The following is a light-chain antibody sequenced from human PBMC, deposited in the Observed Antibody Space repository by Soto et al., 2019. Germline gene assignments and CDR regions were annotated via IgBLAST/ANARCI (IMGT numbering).Light chain of an antibody. J-gene: IGLJ1*01. CDR1: SSDVGGYNY. CDR3: SSYTSSSTPYV. V-gene: IGLV2-14*01. CDR2: DVS. Sequence: SALPQPASVSGSPGQSITTSCTGTSSDVGGYNYVSWYQQHPGKAPKLMIYDVSNRPSGVSNRFSGSKSGNTASLTISGLQAEDEADYYCSSYTSSSTPYVFGTGTKVTVL.